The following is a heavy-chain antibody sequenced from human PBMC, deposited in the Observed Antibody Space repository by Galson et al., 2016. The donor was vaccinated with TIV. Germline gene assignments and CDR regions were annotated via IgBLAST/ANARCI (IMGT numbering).Heavy chain of an antibody. D-gene: IGHD5-18*01. V-gene: IGHV1-69*13. Sequence: SVKVSCKASGGTFSSFVVTWVRQAPGQGLEWMGGIIPLFGEAHYAQKFQGRVTISADESTSTVYMELRSLRSRDTAVYYCAKCRNTAMDTYYYYYGLDVWAKGPRSPSP. CDR2: IIPLFGEA. J-gene: IGHJ6*02. CDR1: GGTFSSFV. CDR3: AKCRNTAMDTYYYYYGLDV.